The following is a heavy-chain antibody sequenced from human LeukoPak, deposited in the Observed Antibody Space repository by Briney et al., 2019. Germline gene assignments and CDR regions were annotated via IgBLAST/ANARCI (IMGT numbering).Heavy chain of an antibody. D-gene: IGHD6-19*01. CDR2: INPNSGGT. V-gene: IGHV1-2*02. CDR3: ARGAGYSSRYYYYYMDV. CDR1: GYTFTGYY. J-gene: IGHJ6*03. Sequence: ASVKVSCKASGYTFTGYYMHWVRQAPGQGLEWMGWINPNSGGTNYAQKFQGRVTMTRDTSISTAYMELSRLRSDDTAVYYCARGAGYSSRYYYYYMDVWGKGTTVTISS.